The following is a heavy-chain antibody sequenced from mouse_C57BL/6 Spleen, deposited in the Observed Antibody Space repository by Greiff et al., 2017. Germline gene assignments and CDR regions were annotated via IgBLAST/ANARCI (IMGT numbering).Heavy chain of an antibody. Sequence: EVQRVESGPGLVKPSQSLSLTCSVTGYSITSGYYWNWIRQFPGNKLEWMGYISYDGSNNYNPSLKNRISITRDTSKNQFFLKLNSVTTEDTATYYCASDGYYVSFDYWGQGTTLTVSS. CDR1: GYSITSGYY. V-gene: IGHV3-6*01. D-gene: IGHD2-3*01. CDR3: ASDGYYVSFDY. CDR2: ISYDGSN. J-gene: IGHJ2*01.